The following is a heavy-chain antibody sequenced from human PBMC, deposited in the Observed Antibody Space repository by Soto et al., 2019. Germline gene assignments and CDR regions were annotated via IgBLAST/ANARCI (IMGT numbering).Heavy chain of an antibody. J-gene: IGHJ4*02. V-gene: IGHV3-15*01. D-gene: IGHD6-13*01. CDR2: IKSKTDGGTT. CDR3: IRSSQIVN. Sequence: EVQLVESGGGLVKPGGSLRLSCAASGFTFSNAWMSWVRQAPGKGLEWVGRIKSKTDGGTTDDAAPVKGRFTISRDDSKNTLFLQMNSPKTEAASVYYCIRSSQIVNWGQGTLVTVSS. CDR1: GFTFSNAW.